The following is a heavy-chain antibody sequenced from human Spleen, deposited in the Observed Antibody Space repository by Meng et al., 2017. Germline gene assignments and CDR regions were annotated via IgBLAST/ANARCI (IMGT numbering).Heavy chain of an antibody. D-gene: IGHD3-10*01. CDR2: IYHSGST. CDR1: GGSISSSNYY. CDR3: ARRRGGSGRDC. V-gene: IGHV4-39*01. Sequence: LQLQEARPGLVKPSETLSLTCTVSGGSISSSNYYWDWIRQPPGKGLEWIGAIYHSGSTSYNPSLQSRVTMFVDTSKNQFSLMLTSVTATDTAVYYCARRRGGSGRDCWGQGTLVTVSS. J-gene: IGHJ4*02.